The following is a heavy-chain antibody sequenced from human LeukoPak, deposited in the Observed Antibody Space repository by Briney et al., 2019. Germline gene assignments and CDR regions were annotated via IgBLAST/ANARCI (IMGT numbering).Heavy chain of an antibody. V-gene: IGHV1-18*01. CDR2: ISAYNGNT. D-gene: IGHD5-18*01. J-gene: IGHJ4*02. CDR1: GYTFTSYG. Sequence: ASVKVSCKASGYTFTSYGISWVRQAPGQGLEWMGWISAYNGNTNYAQKLQGRVTMTTDTSTSTAYMELRSLRSDDTAVYYCARVFIHGYSYGPRPPHFDYWGQGTLVTVSS. CDR3: ARVFIHGYSYGPRPPHFDY.